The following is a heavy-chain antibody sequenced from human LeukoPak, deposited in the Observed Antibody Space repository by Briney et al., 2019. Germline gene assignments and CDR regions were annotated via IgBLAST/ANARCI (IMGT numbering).Heavy chain of an antibody. V-gene: IGHV3-53*01. Sequence: PGGSLRLSCAASGFTVSSNYMSWVRQAPGKGLEWVSVIYIGGSTYYADSVEGRFTISRDISKNTLYLQMNSLRAEDTAMYYCARLGFVVPAVIFDYWGQGTLVTVSS. D-gene: IGHD2-2*02. CDR1: GFTVSSNY. J-gene: IGHJ4*02. CDR3: ARLGFVVPAVIFDY. CDR2: IYIGGST.